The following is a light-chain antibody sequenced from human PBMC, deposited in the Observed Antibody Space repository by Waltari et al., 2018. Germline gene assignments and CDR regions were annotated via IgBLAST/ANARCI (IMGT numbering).Light chain of an antibody. CDR1: RDINNY. CDR2: DAS. CDR3: QHYDGVPPWT. V-gene: IGKV1-33*01. Sequence: DIQMTQSPSSLSASVGDRVTITCQASRDINNYLNWYQQKPGKAPKLLIKDASTLETGVPSRFSGSGSGTDFVFTISRLQPEDIATYYCQHYDGVPPWTFGQGTRVDFK. J-gene: IGKJ1*01.